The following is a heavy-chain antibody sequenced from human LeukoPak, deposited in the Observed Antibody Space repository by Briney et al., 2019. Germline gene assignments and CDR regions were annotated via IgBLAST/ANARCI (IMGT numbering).Heavy chain of an antibody. Sequence: PGGSLRLSCAASGFTFSSYSMNWVRQAQGKGLEWVSSISSSSSYIYYADSVKGRFTISRDNAKNSLYLQMNSLRAEDTAVYYCARDDYGASVTFDYWGQGTLVTVSS. CDR3: ARDDYGASVTFDY. V-gene: IGHV3-21*01. D-gene: IGHD4-17*01. CDR1: GFTFSSYS. CDR2: ISSSSSYI. J-gene: IGHJ4*02.